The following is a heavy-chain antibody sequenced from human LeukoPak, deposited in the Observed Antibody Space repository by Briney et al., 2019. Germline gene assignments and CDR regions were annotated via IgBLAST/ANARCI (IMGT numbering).Heavy chain of an antibody. Sequence: SETLSLTCAVSGGSFSGYYWSWIRQPPGKGLEWIGEINHSGSTNYNPSLKSRVTISVDTSKNQFSLTLSSVPAADTAVYYCARSLNSRDYDIWSGYVGSSGLRVAWFDPWGQGTLVTVSS. CDR3: ARSLNSRDYDIWSGYVGSSGLRVAWFDP. D-gene: IGHD3-3*01. V-gene: IGHV4-34*01. CDR1: GGSFSGYY. J-gene: IGHJ5*02. CDR2: INHSGST.